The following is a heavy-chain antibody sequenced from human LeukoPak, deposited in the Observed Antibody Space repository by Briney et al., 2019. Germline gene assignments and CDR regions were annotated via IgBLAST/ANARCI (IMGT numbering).Heavy chain of an antibody. CDR2: ISGSGGST. CDR3: AKLPYSYGHEVYFDY. V-gene: IGHV3-23*01. Sequence: TGGSLRLSCAASGFTFSSYGMSWVRQAPGKGLEWVSAISGSGGSTYYADSVKGRFTISRDNSKNTLYLQMNSLRAEDTAVYYCAKLPYSYGHEVYFDYWGQGTLVTVSS. J-gene: IGHJ4*02. D-gene: IGHD5-18*01. CDR1: GFTFSSYG.